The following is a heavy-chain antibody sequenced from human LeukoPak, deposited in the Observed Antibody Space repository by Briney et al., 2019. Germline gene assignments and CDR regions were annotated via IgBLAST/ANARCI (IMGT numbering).Heavy chain of an antibody. Sequence: RSGGSLRLSCAASGFNFDDYAMTWVRQVPGKGLEWVSGFNWDGSTTRYEESLKGRLTVSRDNAKNSLYLQMNSLRAEDTALYYCARILMTAGPTRGPKTVAGAFDIWGQGTLVTVSS. D-gene: IGHD4-11*01. V-gene: IGHV3-20*04. CDR3: ARILMTAGPTRGPKTVAGAFDI. CDR2: FNWDGSTT. J-gene: IGHJ3*02. CDR1: GFNFDDYA.